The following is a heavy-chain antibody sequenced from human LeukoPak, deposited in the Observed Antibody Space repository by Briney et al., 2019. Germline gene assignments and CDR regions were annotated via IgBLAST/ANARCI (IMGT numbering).Heavy chain of an antibody. V-gene: IGHV4-4*07. CDR3: ARALSSNDYGDPGWFDP. Sequence: PSETLSLTCTVSGGSISSYYWSWIRQPAGKGLEWIGRIYTSGSTNYNPSLKSRVTMSVDTSKNQFSLKLRSVTAADTAVYYCARALSSNDYGDPGWFDPWGQGTLVTVSS. CDR1: GGSISSYY. J-gene: IGHJ5*02. D-gene: IGHD4-17*01. CDR2: IYTSGST.